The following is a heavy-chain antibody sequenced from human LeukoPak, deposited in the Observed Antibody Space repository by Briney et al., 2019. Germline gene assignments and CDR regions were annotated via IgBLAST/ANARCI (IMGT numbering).Heavy chain of an antibody. Sequence: SVKVSCKASGGTFSSYAISWVRQAPGQGLEWMGRIIPIFGTANYAQKFQGRVTITTDESTSTAYMERSSLRSEDTAVYYCARGPMVRGVIIDNWFDPWGQGTLVTASS. D-gene: IGHD3-10*01. CDR3: ARGPMVRGVIIDNWFDP. CDR1: GGTFSSYA. CDR2: IIPIFGTA. J-gene: IGHJ5*02. V-gene: IGHV1-69*05.